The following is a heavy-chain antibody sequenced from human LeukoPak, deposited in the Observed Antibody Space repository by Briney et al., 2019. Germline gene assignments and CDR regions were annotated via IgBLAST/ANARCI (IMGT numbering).Heavy chain of an antibody. CDR2: ISSGSATT. CDR3: AKDPLGGAAPHY. J-gene: IGHJ4*02. V-gene: IGHV3-48*01. D-gene: IGHD6-6*01. CDR1: GFTFSTYS. Sequence: GGSLRLSCEASGFTFSTYSMNWVRQAPGKGLEWVSHISSGSATTFYADSVKGRFTISRDNSKNTLYLQMNSLRAEDTAVYYCAKDPLGGAAPHYWGQGTLVTVSS.